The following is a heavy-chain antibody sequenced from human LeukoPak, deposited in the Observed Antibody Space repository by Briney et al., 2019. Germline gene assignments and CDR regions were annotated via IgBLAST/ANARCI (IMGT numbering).Heavy chain of an antibody. CDR1: GGSISSGGYY. CDR3: ARFISGDHVIDY. CDR2: IYYSGNT. J-gene: IGHJ4*02. Sequence: PSETLSLTCTVSGGSISSGGYYWSWIRQHPGKGLEWIGYIYYSGNTYYNPSLKSRVTISVDTSKNQFPLKLSSVTAADTAVYYCARFISGDHVIDYWGRGTLVTVSS. D-gene: IGHD3-10*01. V-gene: IGHV4-31*03.